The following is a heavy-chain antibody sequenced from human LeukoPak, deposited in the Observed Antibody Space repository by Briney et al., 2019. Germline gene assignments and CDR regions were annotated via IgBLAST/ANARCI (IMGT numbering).Heavy chain of an antibody. Sequence: GGSLRLSCAASGFTFSSYSMYWVRQAPGKGLEWVSSISSSSSYIYYADSVKGRFTISRDNAKNSLYLQMNSLRAEDTAVYYCARLKYSSSWYYFDYWGQGTLVTVSS. J-gene: IGHJ4*02. V-gene: IGHV3-21*01. D-gene: IGHD6-13*01. CDR1: GFTFSSYS. CDR3: ARLKYSSSWYYFDY. CDR2: ISSSSSYI.